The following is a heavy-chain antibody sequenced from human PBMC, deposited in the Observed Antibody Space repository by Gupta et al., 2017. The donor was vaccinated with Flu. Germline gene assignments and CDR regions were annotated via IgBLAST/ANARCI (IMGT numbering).Heavy chain of an antibody. J-gene: IGHJ6*02. CDR2: SYYSGST. V-gene: IGHV4-31*02. D-gene: IGHD3-10*01. Sequence: SVNNGAYFWSWIRQHPGKGLEWIGDSYYSGSTSYNPSLKSRVTISIDTSNNQFSLKLSSVTVADTAVYYCARDLPGDGRDVWGQGTTVTVSS. CDR1: SVNNGAYF. CDR3: ARDLPGDGRDV.